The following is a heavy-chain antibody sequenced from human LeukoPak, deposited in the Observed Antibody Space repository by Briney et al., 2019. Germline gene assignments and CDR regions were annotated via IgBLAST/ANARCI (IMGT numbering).Heavy chain of an antibody. J-gene: IGHJ4*02. D-gene: IGHD6-13*01. Sequence: GGSLRLSCAASGFTFSSYGMHWVRQAPGKGLEWVAFIRYDGSNKYYADSVKGRFTISRDNSKNTLYLQMNSLRAEDTAVYYCAKDLGYSSSWEAFDYWGQGTLVTVSS. V-gene: IGHV3-30*02. CDR3: AKDLGYSSSWEAFDY. CDR1: GFTFSSYG. CDR2: IRYDGSNK.